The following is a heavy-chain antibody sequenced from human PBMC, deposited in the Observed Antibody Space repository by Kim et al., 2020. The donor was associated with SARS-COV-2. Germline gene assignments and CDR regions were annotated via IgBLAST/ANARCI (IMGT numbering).Heavy chain of an antibody. CDR1: GFTFGDYG. CDR2: ISWNRGSK. D-gene: IGHD5-12*01. Sequence: GGSLRLSCAASGFTFGDYGMHWVRQAPGKGLEWVSDISWNRGSKDYADSVKGRFTISRDNAKNSLYLQMNSLRAEDTALYYCARGARTGHDNGYDFMDV. J-gene: IGHJ6*03. V-gene: IGHV3-9*01. CDR3: ARGARTGHDNGYDFMDV.